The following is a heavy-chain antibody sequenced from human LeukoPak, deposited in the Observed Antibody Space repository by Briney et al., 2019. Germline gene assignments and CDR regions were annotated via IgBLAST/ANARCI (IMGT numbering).Heavy chain of an antibody. CDR1: GFTFSSYA. J-gene: IGHJ4*02. D-gene: IGHD4-17*01. CDR3: AKAYGDYVVLDY. CDR2: ISGSGGST. V-gene: IGHV3-23*01. Sequence: PGGSLRPSCAASGFTFSSYAMSWVRQAPGKGLEWVSAISGSGGSTYYADSVKGRFTISRDNSKNTLYLQMNSLRAEDTAAYYCAKAYGDYVVLDYWGQGTLVTVSS.